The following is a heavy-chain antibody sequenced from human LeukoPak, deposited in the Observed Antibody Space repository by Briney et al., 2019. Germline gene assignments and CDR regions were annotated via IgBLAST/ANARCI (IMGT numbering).Heavy chain of an antibody. J-gene: IGHJ4*02. CDR3: ARYGDYDYVWGSHRYTSFDY. V-gene: IGHV1-18*01. CDR1: GYTFTTYV. D-gene: IGHD3-16*02. CDR2: ISAYNGDI. Sequence: ASVKVSCKASGYTFTTYVISWVRQAPGQGLEGMGWISAYNGDINYAQKLQGRVTMTTDTSTSTTYMELRSLRSDDTAVYYCARYGDYDYVWGSHRYTSFDYWGQGTLVTVSS.